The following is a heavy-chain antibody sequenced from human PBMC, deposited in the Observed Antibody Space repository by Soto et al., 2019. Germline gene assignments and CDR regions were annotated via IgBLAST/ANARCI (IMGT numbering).Heavy chain of an antibody. D-gene: IGHD6-13*01. CDR2: ISGSGGST. CDR3: ATPASYCSSWCYYYYGMDV. J-gene: IGHJ6*02. V-gene: IGHV3-23*01. CDR1: GFTFSSYA. Sequence: PGGSLRLSCAASGFTFSSYAMSWVRQAPGKGLEWVSAISGSGGSTYYADSVKGRFTISRDNSKNTLYLQMNSLRAEDTAVYYCATPASYCSSWCYYYYGMDVWGQGTTVTVSS.